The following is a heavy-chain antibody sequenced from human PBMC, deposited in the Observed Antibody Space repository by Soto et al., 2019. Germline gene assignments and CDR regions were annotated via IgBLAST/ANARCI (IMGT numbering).Heavy chain of an antibody. CDR2: IYPGDSDT. CDR3: ARSPTHLPLWSLIFDY. J-gene: IGHJ4*02. Sequence: PGEPLKISCKGSGYSITSYWIGWVRQMPGKGLEWMGIIYPGDSDTRYSPSFQGQVTISADKSISTAYLQWSSLKASDTAMYYCARSPTHLPLWSLIFDYWGQGTLVTVSS. V-gene: IGHV5-51*01. CDR1: GYSITSYW. D-gene: IGHD5-18*01.